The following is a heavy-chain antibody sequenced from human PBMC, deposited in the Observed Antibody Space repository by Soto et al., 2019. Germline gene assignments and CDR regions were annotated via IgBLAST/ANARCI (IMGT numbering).Heavy chain of an antibody. V-gene: IGHV3-48*03. J-gene: IGHJ4*02. Sequence: EVQLVESGGGLVQPGGSLRLSCAASGFSFSNSEMNWIRQAPGKGLEWVSHMTGSGSAIYYADSVKGRFTISRDNAKNSLYLHLNSQRAEDTALYYCARSGGDYRPFDSWGQGTLVTVSS. CDR1: GFSFSNSE. CDR2: MTGSGSAI. CDR3: ARSGGDYRPFDS. D-gene: IGHD2-21*01.